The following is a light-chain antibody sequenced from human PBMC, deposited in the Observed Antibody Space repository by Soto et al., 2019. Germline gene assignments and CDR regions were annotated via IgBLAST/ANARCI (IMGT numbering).Light chain of an antibody. CDR3: QQHSNWPLT. CDR1: QTVRNN. Sequence: EIVLTQSPATLALSPGERATLYFRASQTVRNNLAWYQPRNGQAPRLLIYDASSRATGIPARFSGSGSGTDFTLSLSRLEPEDFEVYYCQQHSNWPLTFGGGTKVDIK. V-gene: IGKV3-11*01. CDR2: DAS. J-gene: IGKJ4*01.